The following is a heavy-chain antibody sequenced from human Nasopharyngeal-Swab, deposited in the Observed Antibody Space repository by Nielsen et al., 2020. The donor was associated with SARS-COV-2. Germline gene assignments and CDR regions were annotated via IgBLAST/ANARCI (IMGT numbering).Heavy chain of an antibody. CDR1: GYTFTGYY. D-gene: IGHD2-15*01. CDR2: INPNSGGT. Sequence: ASVKVSCKASGYTFTGYYMHWVRQAPGQGLEWMGRINPNSGGTNYAQKFQGRVTMTRDTSISTAYMELSRLRSDDTAVYYCARGPADCSGGSCYASHMDVWGKGTTVTVSS. CDR3: ARGPADCSGGSCYASHMDV. V-gene: IGHV1-2*06. J-gene: IGHJ6*03.